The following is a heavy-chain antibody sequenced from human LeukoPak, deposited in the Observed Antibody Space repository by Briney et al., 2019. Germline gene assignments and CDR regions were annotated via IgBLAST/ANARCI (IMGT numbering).Heavy chain of an antibody. V-gene: IGHV3-23*01. CDR2: ISGSGGST. Sequence: GGCLRLSCAASGFTFTTYAMSWVRQAPGKWLEWVAGISGSGGSTFYADSVKGRFTISRDTSTNPLYVQMNSLRAEDTAVYYCAKPSVDTSMVDSHFDSWGQGTLVTVSS. J-gene: IGHJ4*02. CDR3: AKPSVDTSMVDSHFDS. D-gene: IGHD5-18*01. CDR1: GFTFTTYA.